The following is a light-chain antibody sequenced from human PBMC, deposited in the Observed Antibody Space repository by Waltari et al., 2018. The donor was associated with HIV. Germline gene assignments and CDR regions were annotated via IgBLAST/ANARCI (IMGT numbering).Light chain of an antibody. Sequence: QSTLTQPDSVSGSPGQSVTISCTGISSDIDVYKYFSWYQQHPGKAPKLLIYDVSNRPSGGCHRFSGSQAANTASLTISGLQAEDEADYYCSSYTTTSTLYVFGTGTKVTV. V-gene: IGLV2-14*03. J-gene: IGLJ1*01. CDR3: SSYTTTSTLYV. CDR1: SSDIDVYKY. CDR2: DVS.